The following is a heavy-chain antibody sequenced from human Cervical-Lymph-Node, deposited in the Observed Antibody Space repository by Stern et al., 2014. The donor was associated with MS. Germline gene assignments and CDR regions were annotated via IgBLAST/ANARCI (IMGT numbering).Heavy chain of an antibody. D-gene: IGHD3-9*01. J-gene: IGHJ4*02. CDR1: GFEFSSYG. Sequence: VQLVESGGGVVQPGRSLKLSCAASGFEFSSYGIHWVRQAPGKGLEWVAGIWYDGSKKFYAEFVKGRFTISRDNSKNTGYLQMNSLRAEDTAVYYCTGVNYDILTGYYSDYWGQGTLVTVSS. V-gene: IGHV3-33*01. CDR2: IWYDGSKK. CDR3: TGVNYDILTGYYSDY.